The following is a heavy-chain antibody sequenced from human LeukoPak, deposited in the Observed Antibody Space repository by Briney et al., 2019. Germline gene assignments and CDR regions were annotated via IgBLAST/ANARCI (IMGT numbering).Heavy chain of an antibody. Sequence: SETLSLTCTVSGGSISSSSYYWGWIRQPPGKGLEWIGSIYYSGSTYYNPSLKSRVTISVDTSKNQFSLKLSSVTAADTAVYYCARLPGLWFGDYWGQGTLVTVSS. CDR1: GGSISSSSYY. CDR3: ARLPGLWFGDY. V-gene: IGHV4-39*01. J-gene: IGHJ4*02. CDR2: IYYSGST. D-gene: IGHD3-10*01.